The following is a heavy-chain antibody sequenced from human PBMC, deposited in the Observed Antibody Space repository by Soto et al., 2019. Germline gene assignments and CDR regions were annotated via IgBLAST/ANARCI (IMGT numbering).Heavy chain of an antibody. CDR2: ISWNRGSI. Sequence: EVQLVESGGGLVQPGRSLRLSCAASGFTFDDYAMHWVRQAPGKGLEWVSGISWNRGSIGYADSVKGRFTISRDNAKNSLYRQMTSLRAEDTALYYCAKGVAGWYYFDYWGQGTLVTVSS. D-gene: IGHD3-3*01. CDR3: AKGVAGWYYFDY. V-gene: IGHV3-9*01. J-gene: IGHJ4*02. CDR1: GFTFDDYA.